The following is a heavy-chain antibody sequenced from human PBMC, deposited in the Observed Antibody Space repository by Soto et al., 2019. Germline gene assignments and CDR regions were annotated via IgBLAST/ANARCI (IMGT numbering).Heavy chain of an antibody. V-gene: IGHV3-30-3*01. J-gene: IGHJ4*02. CDR2: ISYDGSNK. D-gene: IGHD2-15*01. CDR3: ARDGGYCSGGSCYHFAS. CDR1: GFTFSSYA. Sequence: QVQLVESGGGVVQPGRSLRLSCAASGFTFSSYAIHWVRQAPGKGLEWVAVISYDGSNKYYADSVKGRFTISRDNSKNTLYLQMNSLRAEDTAVYYCARDGGYCSGGSCYHFASWGQGTLVTVSS.